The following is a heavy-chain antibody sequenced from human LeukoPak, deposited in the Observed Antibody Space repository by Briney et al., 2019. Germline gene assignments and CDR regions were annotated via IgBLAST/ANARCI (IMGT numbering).Heavy chain of an antibody. V-gene: IGHV3-48*01. J-gene: IGHJ4*02. Sequence: AGGSLRLSCAASGFTFSTYSMSWVRQAPGKGLEWVSYISSISSIIYYADSVKGRFTISRDNARNSLYLQMNSLRAEDTAVYYCTRSRPGTEAGQPNFDYWGQGTLATVSS. CDR1: GFTFSTYS. CDR2: ISSISSII. CDR3: TRSRPGTEAGQPNFDY. D-gene: IGHD6-13*01.